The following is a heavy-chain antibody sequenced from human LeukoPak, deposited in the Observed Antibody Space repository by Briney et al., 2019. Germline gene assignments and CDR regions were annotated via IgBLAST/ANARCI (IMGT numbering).Heavy chain of an antibody. CDR3: AKTRRGYYYDSSGYLPYYFDY. J-gene: IGHJ4*02. V-gene: IGHV3-9*01. CDR2: ISWNSGSI. Sequence: QSGGSLRLSCAASGFTFSSYSMNWVRQAPRKGLEWVSSISWNSGSISYAHSVKGRFTISRDNAKNSLYLQMNSLRAEDTALYYCAKTRRGYYYDSSGYLPYYFDYWGQGTLVTVSS. D-gene: IGHD3-22*01. CDR1: GFTFSSYS.